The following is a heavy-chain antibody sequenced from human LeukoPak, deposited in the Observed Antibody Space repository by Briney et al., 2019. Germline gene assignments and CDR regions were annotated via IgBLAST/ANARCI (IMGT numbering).Heavy chain of an antibody. CDR1: GGSISSSSYY. D-gene: IGHD3-9*01. CDR2: IYYSGST. CDR3: ARQENILTGYYLSDY. Sequence: SETLSLTCTVSGGSISSSSYYWGWIRQPPGKGLEWIGSIYYSGSTYYNPSLKSRVTISVDTSKNQFSLKLSSVTAADTAVYYCARQENILTGYYLSDYWGQGTLVTVSS. J-gene: IGHJ4*02. V-gene: IGHV4-39*01.